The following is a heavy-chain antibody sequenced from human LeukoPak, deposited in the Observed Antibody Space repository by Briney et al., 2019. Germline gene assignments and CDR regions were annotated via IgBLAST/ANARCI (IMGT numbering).Heavy chain of an antibody. Sequence: SVKVSCKASGYTFTGYYMHWVRQAPGQGLEWMGRINPNSGGTNYAQKFQGRVTMTRDTSISTDYMELSRLRSDDTAVYYCARESGSYYKDFDYWGQGTLVTVSS. D-gene: IGHD1-26*01. J-gene: IGHJ4*02. CDR1: GYTFTGYY. CDR3: ARESGSYYKDFDY. CDR2: INPNSGGT. V-gene: IGHV1-2*06.